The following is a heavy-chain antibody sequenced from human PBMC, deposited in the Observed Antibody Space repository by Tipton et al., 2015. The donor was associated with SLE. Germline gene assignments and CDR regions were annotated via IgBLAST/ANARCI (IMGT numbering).Heavy chain of an antibody. CDR1: GGSFSGYY. J-gene: IGHJ4*02. D-gene: IGHD6-19*01. CDR3: ARGSMFFGSSGFHY. Sequence: TLSLTCSVFGGSFSGYYWTWIRQAPGKGLEWIGRVHHGGSTDYNPSLKSRVIISVDTSKKQFSLKLGPVTAADTAVYFCARGSMFFGSSGFHYWGQGTLVSVS. V-gene: IGHV4-34*01. CDR2: VHHGGST.